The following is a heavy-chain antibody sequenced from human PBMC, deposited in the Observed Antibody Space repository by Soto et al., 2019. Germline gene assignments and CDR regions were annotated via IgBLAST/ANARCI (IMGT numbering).Heavy chain of an antibody. J-gene: IGHJ6*02. CDR2: ISYDGSNK. Sequence: GGSLRLSCAASGFTFSSYAMHWVRQAPGKGLEWVAVISYDGSNKYYADSVKGRFTISRDNSKNTLYLQMNSLRAEDTAVYYCARDHTYYDFWSGYLIPSYYYGMDVWGQGTTVTVSS. V-gene: IGHV3-30-3*01. CDR1: GFTFSSYA. D-gene: IGHD3-3*01. CDR3: ARDHTYYDFWSGYLIPSYYYGMDV.